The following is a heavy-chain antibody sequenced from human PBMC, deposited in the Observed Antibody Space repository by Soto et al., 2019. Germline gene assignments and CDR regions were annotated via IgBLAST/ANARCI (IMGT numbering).Heavy chain of an antibody. CDR2: ISGSGGST. J-gene: IGHJ5*02. CDR3: ARAYGDTNNWFEP. D-gene: IGHD4-17*01. Sequence: PGGSLRLSCAASVFTFSSYAMSWVRQAPGKGLEWVSAISGSGGSTYYADSVKGRFTISRDNSKNTLYLQMNSLRAEDTAVYYCARAYGDTNNWFEPWGQGTPVTVSS. V-gene: IGHV3-23*01. CDR1: VFTFSSYA.